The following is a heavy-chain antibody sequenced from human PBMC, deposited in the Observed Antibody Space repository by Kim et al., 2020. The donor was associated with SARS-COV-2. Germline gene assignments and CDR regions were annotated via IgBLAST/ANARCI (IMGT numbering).Heavy chain of an antibody. J-gene: IGHJ3*02. V-gene: IGHV3-73*01. CDR1: GFIFSGSA. CDR3: THVPVTTLAFVDAFDI. D-gene: IGHD1-1*01. CDR2: IRSKANSYAT. Sequence: GGSLRLSCAASGFIFSGSAMHWVRQASGKGLEWVGRIRSKANSYATAYAASVKGRFTISRDDSKTTTYLQMNSLKTVDTAVYYYTHVPVTTLAFVDAFDIWGQGTMVTVSS.